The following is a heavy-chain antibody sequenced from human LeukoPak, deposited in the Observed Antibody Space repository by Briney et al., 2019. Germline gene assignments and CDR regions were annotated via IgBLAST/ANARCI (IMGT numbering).Heavy chain of an antibody. CDR2: IYPGDSDT. CDR3: ARQIAAAGTLEYYYYGMDV. Sequence: GESLKIPCKGSGYSFTSYWIGWVRQMPGKGLEWMGIIYPGDSDTRYSPSFQGQVTISADKSISTAYLQWSSLKASDTAMYYCARQIAAAGTLEYYYYGMDVWGQGTTVTVSS. V-gene: IGHV5-51*01. J-gene: IGHJ6*02. D-gene: IGHD6-13*01. CDR1: GYSFTSYW.